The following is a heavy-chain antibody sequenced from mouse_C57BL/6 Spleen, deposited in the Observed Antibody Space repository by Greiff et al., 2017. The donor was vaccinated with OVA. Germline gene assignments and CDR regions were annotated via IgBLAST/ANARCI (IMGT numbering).Heavy chain of an antibody. CDR1: GYTFTDYY. Sequence: EVQLQQSGPELVKPGASVKISCKASGYTFTDYYMNWVKQSHGKSLEWLGDINPNNGGTSYNQKFKGKATLTVDKSSSTAYMELRSLTSEDSAVDYCARRGGDWYFDVWGTGTTVTVSS. CDR3: ARRGGDWYFDV. J-gene: IGHJ1*03. V-gene: IGHV1-26*01. CDR2: INPNNGGT.